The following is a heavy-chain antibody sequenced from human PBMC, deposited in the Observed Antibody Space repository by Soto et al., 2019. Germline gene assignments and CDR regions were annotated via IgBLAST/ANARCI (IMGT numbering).Heavy chain of an antibody. CDR3: ARRSGSYYMFDY. CDR1: GGSISSGGYY. J-gene: IGHJ4*02. V-gene: IGHV4-31*11. CDR2: IYYSGST. D-gene: IGHD3-10*01. Sequence: PSETLSLTCAVSGGSISSGGYYWSWIRQHPGKGLEWIGNIYYSGSTSYNPSLKSRVTISEDTSKNQFSLKLSSVTAADTAVYYCARRSGSYYMFDYWGQGTLVTVS.